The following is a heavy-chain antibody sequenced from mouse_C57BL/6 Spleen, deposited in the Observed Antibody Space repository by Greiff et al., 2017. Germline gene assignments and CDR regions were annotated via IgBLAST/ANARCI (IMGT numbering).Heavy chain of an antibody. CDR2: IWTGGGT. J-gene: IGHJ2*01. V-gene: IGHV2-9-1*01. CDR3: AREENYYGSSYFDY. CDR1: GFSLTSYA. D-gene: IGHD1-1*01. Sequence: QVQLQQSGPGLVAPSQSLSITCTVSGFSLTSYAISWVRQPPGKGLEWLGVIWTGGGTNYNSALKSRLSISKDNSKSQVFLKMNSLQTDDTARYYCAREENYYGSSYFDYWGQGTTLTVSS.